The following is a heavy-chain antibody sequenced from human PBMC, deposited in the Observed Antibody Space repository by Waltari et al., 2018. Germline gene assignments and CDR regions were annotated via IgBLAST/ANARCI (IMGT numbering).Heavy chain of an antibody. Sequence: EVQLVESGGGLVQPGGSLRLSCAVSGTTFTSYEMNWVRQDPGTGLEWVSYISSSGSTIYYADSVKGRFTISRDNAKNSMYLQMSSLRAEDTAVYYCARVGGEYSSSPGYWGQGTLVTVSS. V-gene: IGHV3-48*03. CDR3: ARVGGEYSSSPGY. CDR1: GTTFTSYE. J-gene: IGHJ4*02. D-gene: IGHD6-6*01. CDR2: ISSSGSTI.